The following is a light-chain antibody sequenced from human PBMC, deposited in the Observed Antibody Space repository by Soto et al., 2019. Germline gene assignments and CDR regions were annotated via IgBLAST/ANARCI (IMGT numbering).Light chain of an antibody. Sequence: EIVMTQSPATLSVSPGERATLSCRASQYISSNLAWYQQKPGQAPRLLIYGASTRATGIPARFSGSGSGIEFTLIISSLQSEDFAVYYCQQYHNWPLTFGGGTNVEIK. J-gene: IGKJ4*01. CDR1: QYISSN. CDR3: QQYHNWPLT. CDR2: GAS. V-gene: IGKV3D-15*01.